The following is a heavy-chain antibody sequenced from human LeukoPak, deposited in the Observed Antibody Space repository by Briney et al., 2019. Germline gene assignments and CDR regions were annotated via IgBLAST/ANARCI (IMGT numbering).Heavy chain of an antibody. CDR3: AKVEGDSRDYNYFDY. CDR1: GFTFDDYA. CDR2: ISWNSGSI. V-gene: IGHV3-9*01. Sequence: GGSLRLSCADSGFTFDDYAMHWVRQAPGKGLEWVSGISWNSGSIGYADSVKGRFTISRDNAKNSLYLQMNSLRAEDTALYYCAKVEGDSRDYNYFDYWGQGTLVTVSS. D-gene: IGHD4-17*01. J-gene: IGHJ4*02.